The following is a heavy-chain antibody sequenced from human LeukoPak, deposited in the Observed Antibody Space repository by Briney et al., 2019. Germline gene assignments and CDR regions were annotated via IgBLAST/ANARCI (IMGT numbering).Heavy chain of an antibody. D-gene: IGHD2-15*01. CDR3: ARRHCSGGRCYSPFDY. Sequence: GGSLRLSCSASGFTFSSYAMRWVRQAPGKGLEFVSAISGSGTSTYYADSVKGRFTISRDNSKNTVYLQRGSLTAEDMAVYYCARRHCSGGRCYSPFDYWGQRTLVTVSS. CDR2: ISGSGTST. CDR1: GFTFSSYA. J-gene: IGHJ4*02. V-gene: IGHV3-64*02.